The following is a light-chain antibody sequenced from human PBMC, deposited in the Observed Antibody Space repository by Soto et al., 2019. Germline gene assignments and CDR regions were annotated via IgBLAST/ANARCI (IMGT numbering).Light chain of an antibody. Sequence: EIVLTQSPGTLSLSPGERATLSCRASQSVSSSYLAWYQQKPGQAPRLLIYGASSRATGIPDRFSGSGSGTDFTLTISRLEPEDCAVYYCQKYGSSQLTFGGGNKVEIK. CDR3: QKYGSSQLT. CDR1: QSVSSSY. CDR2: GAS. V-gene: IGKV3-20*01. J-gene: IGKJ4*01.